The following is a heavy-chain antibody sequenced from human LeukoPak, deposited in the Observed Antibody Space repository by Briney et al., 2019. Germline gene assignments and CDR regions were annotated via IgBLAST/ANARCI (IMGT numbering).Heavy chain of an antibody. CDR1: GVSISSSDYY. CDR2: IFYSGIT. Sequence: SETLSLTCTVSGVSISSSDYYWGWIRQPPGKGLEWIGSIFYSGITYYNPSLQSRVTISVDTSKNQFSLTLSSVTAADTAVYYCARRLLVGATLYFDYWGQGTLVTVSS. J-gene: IGHJ4*02. V-gene: IGHV4-39*01. D-gene: IGHD1-26*01. CDR3: ARRLLVGATLYFDY.